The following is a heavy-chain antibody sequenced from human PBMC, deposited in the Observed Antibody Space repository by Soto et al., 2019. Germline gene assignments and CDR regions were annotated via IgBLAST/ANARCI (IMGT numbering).Heavy chain of an antibody. D-gene: IGHD3-10*01. CDR2: IYYSGST. CDR1: GGSISSSSYY. Sequence: SETLSLTCTVSGGSISSSSYYWGWIRQPPGKGLEWIGSIYYSGSTYYNPSLKSRVTISVDTSKNQFSLKLSSVTAADTAVYYCARLVIAWSGELYWFDPWGQGTLVTVSS. V-gene: IGHV4-39*01. CDR3: ARLVIAWSGELYWFDP. J-gene: IGHJ5*02.